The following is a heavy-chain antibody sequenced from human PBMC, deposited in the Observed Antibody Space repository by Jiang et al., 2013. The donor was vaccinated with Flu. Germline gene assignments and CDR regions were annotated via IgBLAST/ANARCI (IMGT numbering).Heavy chain of an antibody. Sequence: VQLVESGGGLVQPGESLRLSCAASGFTFNNYAMSWVRQAPGKGLEWVSAISGNGGSTYSTDSMKGRFIVSRDNSKNTLYLQMNSLRAEDTAVYYCAKEGTSPWFGDLFWDYWGQGTLVTVSS. CDR3: AKEGTSPWFGDLFWDY. CDR2: ISGNGGST. V-gene: IGHV3-23*04. J-gene: IGHJ4*02. D-gene: IGHD3-10*01. CDR1: GFTFNNYA.